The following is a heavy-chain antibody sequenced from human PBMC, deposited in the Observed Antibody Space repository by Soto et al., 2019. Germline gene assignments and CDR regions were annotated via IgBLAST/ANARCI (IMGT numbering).Heavy chain of an antibody. CDR3: ARGPRESGEWLLFDY. CDR1: GYTFTTYE. D-gene: IGHD3-3*01. CDR2: MNPSDGNT. J-gene: IGHJ4*02. Sequence: ASVKVSCKASGYTFTTYEINWVRQATGQGREWMGRMNPSDGNTGYAQKFQGRVTMTRNTSVTTAYMELSGLRSDDTAVYYCARGPRESGEWLLFDYGGQGARGTV. V-gene: IGHV1-8*01.